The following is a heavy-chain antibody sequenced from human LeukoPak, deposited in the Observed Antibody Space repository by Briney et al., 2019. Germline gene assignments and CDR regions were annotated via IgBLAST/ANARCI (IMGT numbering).Heavy chain of an antibody. CDR3: TTDRTPTTRCGFDY. Sequence: GGSLRLSCAASGFTFSNAWMSWVRQAPGKGLEWVGLIKSKTDGGTTDYAAPVKGRFTISRDDSKNTLYLQMNSLKTEDTAVYYCTTDRTPTTRCGFDYWGQGTLVTVSS. V-gene: IGHV3-15*01. CDR2: IKSKTDGGTT. D-gene: IGHD1-26*01. CDR1: GFTFSNAW. J-gene: IGHJ4*02.